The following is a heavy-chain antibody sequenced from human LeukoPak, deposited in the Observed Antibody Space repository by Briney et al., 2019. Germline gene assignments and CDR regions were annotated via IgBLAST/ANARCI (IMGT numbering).Heavy chain of an antibody. Sequence: SETLSLTCAVYGGSFSGYYWSWIRQPPGKGLEWLGEINHSGSTNYNPSLKSRVTISVDTSKSQFSLKLSSVTAADTAVYYCARPNTAMVPYYFDYWGQGTLVTVSS. J-gene: IGHJ4*02. V-gene: IGHV4-34*01. CDR1: GGSFSGYY. CDR3: ARPNTAMVPYYFDY. CDR2: INHSGST. D-gene: IGHD5-18*01.